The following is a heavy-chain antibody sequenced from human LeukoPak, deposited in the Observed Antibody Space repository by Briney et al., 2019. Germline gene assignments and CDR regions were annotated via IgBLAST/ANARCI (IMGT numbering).Heavy chain of an antibody. J-gene: IGHJ5*02. CDR1: GGTFSSYA. D-gene: IGHD1-14*01. V-gene: IGHV1-69*05. CDR3: ARTPNPGASSPRWFDP. Sequence: SVKVSCKASGGTFSSYAISWVRQAPGQGLEWMGGIIPIFGTANYAQKFQGRVTITTDESTSTAYMELSSLRSEDTAVYYCARTPNPGASSPRWFDPWGQGTLVTVSS. CDR2: IIPIFGTA.